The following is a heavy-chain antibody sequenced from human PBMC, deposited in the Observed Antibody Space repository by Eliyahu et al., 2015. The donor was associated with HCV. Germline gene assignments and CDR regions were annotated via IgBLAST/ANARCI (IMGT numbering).Heavy chain of an antibody. D-gene: IGHD2-21*02. CDR2: IIPILGIA. CDR3: ARLNCGGDCYFPY. V-gene: IGHV1-69*04. J-gene: IGHJ4*02. Sequence: QVQLVQSGAEVKKPGSSVKVSCKVSGGTFSSYAISWVRQAPGQGLEWMGRIIPILGIANYAQKFQGRVTITADKSTSTAYMELSSLRPEDTAVYYCARLNCGGDCYFPYWGQGTLVTVSS. CDR1: GGTFSSYA.